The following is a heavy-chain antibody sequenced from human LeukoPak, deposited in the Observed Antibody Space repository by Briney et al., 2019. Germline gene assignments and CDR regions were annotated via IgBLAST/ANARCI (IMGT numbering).Heavy chain of an antibody. J-gene: IGHJ4*02. D-gene: IGHD1-26*01. V-gene: IGHV7-4-1*02. CDR2: INTNTGIP. CDR3: ARVDSGSYYETSDY. CDR1: GYTLTNYA. Sequence: ASVKVSCKASGYTLTNYAMNWVRQAPGQGLEWMGWINTNTGIPTFAQGFTGRFGFSLDTSVSTAYLEISSLKAGDTAVYYCARVDSGSYYETSDYWGQGTLVTVSS.